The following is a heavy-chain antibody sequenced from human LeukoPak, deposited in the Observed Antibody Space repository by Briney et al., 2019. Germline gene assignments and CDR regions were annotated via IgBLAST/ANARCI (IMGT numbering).Heavy chain of an antibody. CDR3: ARGGGYSYSSPYYYMDV. CDR1: GGSISSGSYY. V-gene: IGHV4-61*02. D-gene: IGHD5-18*01. CDR2: IYTSGST. J-gene: IGHJ6*03. Sequence: SQTLSLTGTVSGGSISSGSYYWSWIRQPAGKGLEWIGRIYTSGSTKYNPSLKSRVTISVDTSKNQFSLKLSSVIAADTAVYYCARGGGYSYSSPYYYMDVWGKGTTVTVSS.